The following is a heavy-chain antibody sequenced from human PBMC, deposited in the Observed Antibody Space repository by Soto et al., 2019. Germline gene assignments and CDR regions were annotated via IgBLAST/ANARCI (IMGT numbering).Heavy chain of an antibody. J-gene: IGHJ5*02. CDR1: GGSISRYY. Sequence: ETLSLTCRFSGGSISRYYWSWIRQPPGKGLEWVGYAYYSGLTGYNPSLKSRVTMAVDTAKNQVSLKLSSVTAADTAVYYCARDRSTYGGGGTGEVKENWFDPWGQGALVTVSS. CDR3: ARDRSTYGGGGTGEVKENWFDP. V-gene: IGHV4-59*01. D-gene: IGHD2-8*01. CDR2: AYYSGLT.